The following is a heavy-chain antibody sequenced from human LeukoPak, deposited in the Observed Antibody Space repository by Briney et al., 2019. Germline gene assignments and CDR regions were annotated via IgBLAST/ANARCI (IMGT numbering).Heavy chain of an antibody. D-gene: IGHD3-22*01. CDR1: GFPFSDFH. CDR3: ARVRPGSSGSYYRTS. CDR2: VTSGGGFK. Sequence: GGSLRLSCVGAGFPFSDFHMSWIRQAPGKGLEWVSYVTSGGGFKYYADSVKGRFSISRDDSKNSVFLQMNSLRVEDTAVYYCARVRPGSSGSYYRTSWGQGTLVTVSS. V-gene: IGHV3-11*04. J-gene: IGHJ4*02.